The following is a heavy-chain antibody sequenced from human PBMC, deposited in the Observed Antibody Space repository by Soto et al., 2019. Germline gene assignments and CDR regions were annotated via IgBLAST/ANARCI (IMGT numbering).Heavy chain of an antibody. D-gene: IGHD1-1*01. Sequence: QITLKESAPTRVKPTQTLTLTCTFSGFSLTSRPMGVGWIRQPPGKALEWLAFIYWDDDKRYSPSLRSRLTITNATSGKQVVLTMTNTDPVDTATYYCAHRLSGYNWNGGYFDYWGQGALVTVSS. CDR3: AHRLSGYNWNGGYFDY. CDR2: IYWDDDK. J-gene: IGHJ4*02. CDR1: GFSLTSRPMG. V-gene: IGHV2-5*02.